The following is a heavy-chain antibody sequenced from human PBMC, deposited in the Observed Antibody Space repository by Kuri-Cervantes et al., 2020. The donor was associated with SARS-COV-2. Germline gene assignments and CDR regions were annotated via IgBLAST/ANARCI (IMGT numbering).Heavy chain of an antibody. V-gene: IGHV1-2*02. CDR2: INPDRGNT. J-gene: IGHJ6*03. Sequence: ASVKVSCKASGYTFTGYYIHWVRQAPGQGLEWMGWINPDRGNTNYAQKFQGRVTLARDTSIRTAYMEVTSLTYDDTAVYYCARGDYVWGSYRYYMDVWGKGTTVTVSS. D-gene: IGHD3-16*02. CDR3: ARGDYVWGSYRYYMDV. CDR1: GYTFTGYY.